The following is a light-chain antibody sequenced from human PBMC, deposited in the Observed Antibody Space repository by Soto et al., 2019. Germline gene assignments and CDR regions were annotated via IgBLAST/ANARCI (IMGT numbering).Light chain of an antibody. J-gene: IGKJ2*01. CDR3: QQYGNSLHT. CDR1: QSVPSAF. Sequence: ENVLTQSPGTLSLSPGERAALSCRASQSVPSAFFSWYQQKPGQAPRLLIYGTSSRAAGIPDRFSGSGSGTDFTLTISRLEPADFAVYYCQQYGNSLHTFGQGTKLEIE. V-gene: IGKV3-20*01. CDR2: GTS.